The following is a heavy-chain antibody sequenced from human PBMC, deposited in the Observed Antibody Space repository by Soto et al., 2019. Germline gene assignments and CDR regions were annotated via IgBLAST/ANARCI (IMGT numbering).Heavy chain of an antibody. CDR3: ARERDHSGDHGRLNRFDP. D-gene: IGHD2-21*01. CDR1: GGTFSSYT. V-gene: IGHV1-69*04. J-gene: IGHJ5*02. CDR2: IIPILGIA. Sequence: SVKVSCKASGGTFSSYTISWVRQAPGQGLEWMGRIIPILGIANYAQKFQGRVTITADKSTSTAYMELSSLRSEDTAVYYCARERDHSGDHGRLNRFDPWAAGKLVTVCS.